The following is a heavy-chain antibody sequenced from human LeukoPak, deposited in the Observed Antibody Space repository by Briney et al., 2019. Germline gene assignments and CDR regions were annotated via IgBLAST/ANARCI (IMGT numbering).Heavy chain of an antibody. Sequence: GGSLRLSCVASGFTFSSYWMHWVRQAPGKGLEWVANIKQDGSEKYYVDSVKGRFTISRDNAKNSLFLQMNSLRAEDTAVYYCATKDGYNFDYWGQGALVTVSS. CDR3: ATKDGYNFDY. CDR2: IKQDGSEK. V-gene: IGHV3-7*01. D-gene: IGHD5-24*01. CDR1: GFTFSSYW. J-gene: IGHJ4*02.